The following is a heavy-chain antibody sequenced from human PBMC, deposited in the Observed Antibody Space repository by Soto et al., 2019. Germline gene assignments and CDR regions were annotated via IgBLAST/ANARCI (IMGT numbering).Heavy chain of an antibody. V-gene: IGHV3-66*01. CDR3: ATTGMGVTLYYYYYGMDV. J-gene: IGHJ6*02. Sequence: EVQLVESGGGLVQPGGSLRISCAASGFTVSSNYMTWVRQAPGKGLEWVSVIFYGGSTYYADSVKGRFTISRDNSKNMLYLQMNSLRAEDTAVYYSATTGMGVTLYYYYYGMDVWGQGTTVTVSS. CDR1: GFTVSSNY. D-gene: IGHD1-26*01. CDR2: IFYGGST.